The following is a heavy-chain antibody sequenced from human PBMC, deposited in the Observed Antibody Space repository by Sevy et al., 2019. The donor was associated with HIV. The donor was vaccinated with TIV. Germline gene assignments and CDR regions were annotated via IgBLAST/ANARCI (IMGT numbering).Heavy chain of an antibody. CDR2: ISGSGDNT. D-gene: IGHD5-18*01. J-gene: IGHJ4*02. Sequence: GGSLRLSCGASGFTFSNYAMSWVRLAPGKGLEWVSNISGSGDNTDNADSVKGRFTVSRDNSKNTLYLQMNSLRAEDTAVYYCAKDSGDDNYGLFDYWGQGTLVTVSS. V-gene: IGHV3-23*01. CDR3: AKDSGDDNYGLFDY. CDR1: GFTFSNYA.